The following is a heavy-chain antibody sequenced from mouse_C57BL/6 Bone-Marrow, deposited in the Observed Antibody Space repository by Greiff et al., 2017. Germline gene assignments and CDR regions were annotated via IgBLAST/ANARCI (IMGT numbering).Heavy chain of an antibody. Sequence: QVQLQQSGAELARPGASVKLSCTASGYTFTSYGISWVKQRTGQGLEWIGEIYPRSGNTYYTEKFKGPATLTADKSSSPAYLELRSRTSEDSAVYFCARRGLNWAYARDYWGQGTSVTVSS. V-gene: IGHV1-81*01. D-gene: IGHD4-1*01. CDR1: GYTFTSYG. CDR3: ARRGLNWAYARDY. J-gene: IGHJ4*01. CDR2: IYPRSGNT.